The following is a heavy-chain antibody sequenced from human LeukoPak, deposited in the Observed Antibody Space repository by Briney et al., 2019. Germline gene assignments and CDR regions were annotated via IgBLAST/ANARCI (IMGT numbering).Heavy chain of an antibody. D-gene: IGHD3-16*01. V-gene: IGHV4-34*01. CDR1: GGSFSGYY. J-gene: IGHJ6*04. CDR3: ARRGYYYYGMDV. Sequence: SETLALTCAVYGGSFSGYYWSWIRQPPGKGLEWIGEINHSGSTNYNPSLKSRVTISVDTSKNRFSLKLSSVTAADTAVYYCARRGYYYYGMDVWGKGTTVTVSS. CDR2: INHSGST.